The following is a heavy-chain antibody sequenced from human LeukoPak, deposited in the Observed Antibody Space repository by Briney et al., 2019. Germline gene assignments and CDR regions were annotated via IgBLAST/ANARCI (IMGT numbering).Heavy chain of an antibody. D-gene: IGHD3-10*01. CDR2: IKQDGSEK. V-gene: IGHV3-7*01. Sequence: GGSLRLSCAASGFTFSSYWMSWVRQAPGKGLEWVANIKQDGSEKYYVDSVKGRFTISRDNAKNSLYLQMNSLRAEDTAVYYCASSSDYYGSGSYDYWGQGTLVTVSS. CDR1: GFTFSSYW. J-gene: IGHJ4*02. CDR3: ASSSDYYGSGSYDY.